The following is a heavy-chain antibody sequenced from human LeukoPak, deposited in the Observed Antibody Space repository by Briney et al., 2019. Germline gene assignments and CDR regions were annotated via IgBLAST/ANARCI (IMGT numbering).Heavy chain of an antibody. CDR3: ARPSGNYYSHFDY. CDR1: GFTVSSNS. CDR2: ISYDGNSQ. D-gene: IGHD1-26*01. Sequence: GGSLRLSCTVSGFTVSSNSMSWVRQAPGKGLEWVAVISYDGNSQYYADSMKGRFTISRDNSKNTLYLQMNSLRRDDTAVYYCARPSGNYYSHFDYWGQGTLVTVSS. V-gene: IGHV3-30*04. J-gene: IGHJ4*02.